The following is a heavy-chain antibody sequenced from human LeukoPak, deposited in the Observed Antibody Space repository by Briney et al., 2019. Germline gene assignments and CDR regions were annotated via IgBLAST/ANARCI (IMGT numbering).Heavy chain of an antibody. CDR1: GGSISSGDYY. Sequence: SETLSLTCTVSGGSISSGDYYWSWIRQPPGKGLEWIVYMYYSGSTYYNPSLKSRVSISVDTSKNQFSLKLRSVTAADTAVYYCVRRMVGAIRPFDYWGQGTLVTVSS. CDR3: VRRMVGAIRPFDY. V-gene: IGHV4-30-4*01. CDR2: MYYSGST. J-gene: IGHJ4*02. D-gene: IGHD1-26*01.